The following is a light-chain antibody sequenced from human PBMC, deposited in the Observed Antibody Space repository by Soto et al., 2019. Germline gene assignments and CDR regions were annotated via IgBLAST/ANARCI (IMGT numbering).Light chain of an antibody. J-gene: IGKJ1*01. Sequence: EIVLTQSPGTLSLSPGERGTLSFMTSQSVSNNYLAWYQQKPGQAPRLLIYGASSRATGIPDRFSGSGSGTDFTLSISRLEPEDFAVYYCQQYSSLWTFGQGTKVDIK. V-gene: IGKV3-20*01. CDR1: QSVSNNY. CDR2: GAS. CDR3: QQYSSLWT.